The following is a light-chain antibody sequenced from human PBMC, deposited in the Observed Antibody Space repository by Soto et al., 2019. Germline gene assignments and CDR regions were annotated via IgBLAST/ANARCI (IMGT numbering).Light chain of an antibody. CDR3: SSYTTSSTLV. V-gene: IGLV2-14*01. CDR1: TSDLGTYNY. CDR2: EVT. Sequence: QSALTQPASVSGSPGQSITISCTGTTSDLGTYNYVSWYQQRPGKAPKLMIYEVTNRPSGVSHRFSASKSGNTASLTISGLQAEDEADYYCSSYTTSSTLVFGGGTKVTVL. J-gene: IGLJ3*02.